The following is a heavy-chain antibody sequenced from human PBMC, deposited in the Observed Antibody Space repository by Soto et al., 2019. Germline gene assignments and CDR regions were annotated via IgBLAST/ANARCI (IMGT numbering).Heavy chain of an antibody. J-gene: IGHJ6*02. CDR3: ARAIRYYGMDV. Sequence: RLSCAASGFSFSNCLLHWNREAPGIGLVWVSHINSDGSSTTYADSVKGQFTISRDNAKNTLYLQMNSLRAEDTAVYYCARAIRYYGMDVWGQGTTVAVS. CDR2: INSDGSST. V-gene: IGHV3-74*01. CDR1: GFSFSNCL. D-gene: IGHD3-9*01.